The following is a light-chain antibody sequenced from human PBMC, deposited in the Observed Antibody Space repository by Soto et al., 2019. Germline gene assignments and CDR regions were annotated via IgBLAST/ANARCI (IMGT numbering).Light chain of an antibody. CDR3: QRYGSSPPT. CDR2: GAS. CDR1: QSVSSIY. Sequence: EIVLTQSPGTLSLSPGERATLSCRASQSVSSIYLAWYQQKPGQAPRLLIYGASSRPTGIPDRFSGSGSGTDFTLTISRLEPEDFAVYYCQRYGSSPPTFGQGTKVDIK. J-gene: IGKJ1*01. V-gene: IGKV3-20*01.